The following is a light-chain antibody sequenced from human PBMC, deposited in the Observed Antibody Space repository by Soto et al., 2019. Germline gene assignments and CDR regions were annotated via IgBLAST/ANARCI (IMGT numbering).Light chain of an antibody. CDR3: TQDKIWPSS. V-gene: IGKV3-15*01. J-gene: IGKJ1*01. CDR1: QSVSSN. CDR2: GAS. Sequence: EIVMTQYPATLAVSPGERATLSCRSSQSVSSNLAWYQHKPGQAPRLLIYGASTRSTGIPARFSGSGSGTEFTPTILSLQSDEFVVYYCTQDKIWPSSFGQGTKVAIK.